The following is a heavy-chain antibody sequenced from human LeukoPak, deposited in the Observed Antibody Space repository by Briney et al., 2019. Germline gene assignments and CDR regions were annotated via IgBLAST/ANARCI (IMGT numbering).Heavy chain of an antibody. V-gene: IGHV1-18*01. D-gene: IGHD3-10*01. CDR2: ISGYNGNT. J-gene: IGHJ5*02. CDR1: GYTFTSYG. Sequence: ASVKVSCKASGYTFTSYGISWVRQAPGQGLEWMGWISGYNGNTYYAQKLQGRVTMTTDTSTNTAYMELRSLRFDDTAVYFCARDHSITMVRGASNWFDPWGQGTLVTVSS. CDR3: ARDHSITMVRGASNWFDP.